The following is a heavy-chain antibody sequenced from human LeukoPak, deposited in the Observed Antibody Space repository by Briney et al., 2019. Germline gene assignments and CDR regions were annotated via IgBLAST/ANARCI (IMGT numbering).Heavy chain of an antibody. Sequence: GGSLRLSCAASGFTFSSYGMHWVRQAPGKGLEWVAFIRYDGSNKYYADSVKGRFTISRDNSKNTLYLQMNSLRAEDTAVYYCAADRDYGGNSGYYYYYMDVWGKGTTVTVSS. V-gene: IGHV3-30*02. D-gene: IGHD4-23*01. J-gene: IGHJ6*03. CDR1: GFTFSSYG. CDR3: AADRDYGGNSGYYYYYMDV. CDR2: IRYDGSNK.